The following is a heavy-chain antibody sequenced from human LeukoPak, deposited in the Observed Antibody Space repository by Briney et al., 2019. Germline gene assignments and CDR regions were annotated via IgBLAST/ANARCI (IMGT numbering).Heavy chain of an antibody. CDR2: INSDGSTT. V-gene: IGHV3-74*01. J-gene: IGHJ4*02. CDR3: ARDLHY. Sequence: PGGSLRLSCAASGFTFSSYWMHWVRQAPDKGLVWVSRINSDGSTTNYADSVKGRFTISRDNAKNTLHLQINGLRAEDTGVYYCARDLHYWGQGTLVTVSS. CDR1: GFTFSSYW.